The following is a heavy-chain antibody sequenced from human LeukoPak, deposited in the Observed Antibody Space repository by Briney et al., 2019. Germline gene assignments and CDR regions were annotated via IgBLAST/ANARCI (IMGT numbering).Heavy chain of an antibody. V-gene: IGHV1-8*01. Sequence: GASVTVSCKCSVYTFTSYDIDWVRQGTAQGLGWMGWTNPNSGSTGYAHKFQGRVTMTMARSNSTVYLELSSLRSEATAVYYCATSRVVVAATDWGQGTLVTVSS. CDR3: ATSRVVVAATD. J-gene: IGHJ4*02. CDR2: TNPNSGST. D-gene: IGHD2-15*01. CDR1: VYTFTSYD.